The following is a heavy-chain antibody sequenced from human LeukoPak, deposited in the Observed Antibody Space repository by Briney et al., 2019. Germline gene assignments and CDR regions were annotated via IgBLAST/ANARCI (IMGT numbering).Heavy chain of an antibody. J-gene: IGHJ4*02. CDR3: ATVSAFFYDSGSYYTFDY. V-gene: IGHV4-4*02. CDR1: GGSISSSKW. D-gene: IGHD3-10*01. Sequence: SETLSLTCAVSGGSISSSKWWSWVRQPPGKGLEWIGEIYHSGSTNYNPSLKSRVTISVDKSKNQFSLKLSSVAAADTAVYYCATVSAFFYDSGSYYTFDYWGQGTLVTVSS. CDR2: IYHSGST.